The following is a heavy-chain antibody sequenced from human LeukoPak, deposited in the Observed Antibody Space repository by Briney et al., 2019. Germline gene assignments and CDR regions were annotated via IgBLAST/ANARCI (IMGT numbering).Heavy chain of an antibody. Sequence: GGSLRLSCAASGFTFSSYGMSWVRQAPGKGLEWVSAISGSGVSTYYADYVKGRFTISRDNSKNTLYLQMNSLRAEDTAVYYCGKDLDEVEFGTDYWGQGTLVTVSS. CDR3: GKDLDEVEFGTDY. V-gene: IGHV3-23*01. CDR2: ISGSGVST. CDR1: GFTFSSYG. J-gene: IGHJ4*02. D-gene: IGHD3-16*01.